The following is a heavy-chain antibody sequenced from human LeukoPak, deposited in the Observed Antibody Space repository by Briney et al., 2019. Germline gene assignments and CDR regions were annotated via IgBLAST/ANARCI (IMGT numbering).Heavy chain of an antibody. CDR2: IIPILGIA. V-gene: IGHV1-69*04. Sequence: EASVKVSCKASGGTFSSYAISWVRQAPGQGLEWMGRIIPILGIANYAQKFQGRVTMTRDTSTSTVYMELSSLRSEDTAVYYCARALPHGLSGSSWFDYWGQGTLVTVSS. CDR1: GGTFSSYA. D-gene: IGHD6-13*01. J-gene: IGHJ4*02. CDR3: ARALPHGLSGSSWFDY.